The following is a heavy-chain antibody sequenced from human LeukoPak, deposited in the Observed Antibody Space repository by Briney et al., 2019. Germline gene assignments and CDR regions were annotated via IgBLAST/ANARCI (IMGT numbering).Heavy chain of an antibody. CDR1: GYTFTSYG. CDR2: ISAYNGNT. D-gene: IGHD3-16*01. V-gene: IGHV1-18*01. J-gene: IGHJ6*02. CDR3: ARGSYFRDGRGHGYGYGSFYGLDV. Sequence: GASVKVSCKASGYTFTSYGISWVRQAPGQGLEWMGWISAYNGNTMYAQKFQGRVTMTTDSSTRTTYLHLRDLTFQDTAVYYCARGSYFRDGRGHGYGYGSFYGLDVWGQGTTVTVSS.